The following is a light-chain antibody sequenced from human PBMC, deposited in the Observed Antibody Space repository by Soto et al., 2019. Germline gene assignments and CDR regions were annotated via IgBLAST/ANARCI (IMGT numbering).Light chain of an antibody. CDR3: QQYGSSGT. CDR1: QSVSSSY. Sequence: EIVLTQSPGTLSSSPGERDTLSCRASQSVSSSYLAWYQQKPGXAPXXLIYGASNRATGIPDRFSGSGSGTEFTLTISRLEPEDFAVYDCQQYGSSGTFGQGTKVDIK. CDR2: GAS. J-gene: IGKJ1*01. V-gene: IGKV3-20*01.